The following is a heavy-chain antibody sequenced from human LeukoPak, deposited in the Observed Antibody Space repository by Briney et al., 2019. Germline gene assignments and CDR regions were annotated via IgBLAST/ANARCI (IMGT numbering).Heavy chain of an antibody. Sequence: PSQTLSLTCTVSGDSISSGGYVSSWLRQPPWKGLEWIAHIWHPGSTHDNRSLRARFATPLDTSANQFSLRLRSLTAAPSTVYFSARTTHYPATTGGLYMDVWGQGPTVTVSS. CDR3: ARTTHYPATTGGLYMDV. V-gene: IGHV4-31*03. D-gene: IGHD1-26*01. CDR1: GDSISSGGYV. CDR2: IWHPGST. J-gene: IGHJ6*03.